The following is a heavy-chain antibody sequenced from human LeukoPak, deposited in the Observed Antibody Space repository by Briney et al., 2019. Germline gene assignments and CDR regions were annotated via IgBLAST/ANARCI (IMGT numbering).Heavy chain of an antibody. V-gene: IGHV3-23*01. J-gene: IGHJ4*02. CDR2: ISGSTGST. CDR1: GFTVSSNY. Sequence: GGSLILSCAASGFTVSSNYMSWVRQAPGKGLEWVSLISGSTGSTYYADSVKGRFSISRDNSKNTVYLQMNSLRVEDTAVYYCAKGPVSAIVGAITLDYWGQGTLVTVSS. CDR3: AKGPVSAIVGAITLDY. D-gene: IGHD1-26*01.